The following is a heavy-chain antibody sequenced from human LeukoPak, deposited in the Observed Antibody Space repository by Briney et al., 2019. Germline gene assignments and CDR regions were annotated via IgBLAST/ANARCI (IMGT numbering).Heavy chain of an antibody. CDR2: ISGSGGST. CDR3: AKSPGPYDFWSGYYGY. Sequence: GGSLRLSCAASGFTFSSYAMSWVRQAPGKGLEWVSAISGSGGSTYYADSVKGRFTISRDNSKNTLYLQMNSLRAKDTAVYYCAKSPGPYDFWSGYYGYWGQGTLVTVSS. D-gene: IGHD3-3*01. J-gene: IGHJ4*02. CDR1: GFTFSSYA. V-gene: IGHV3-23*01.